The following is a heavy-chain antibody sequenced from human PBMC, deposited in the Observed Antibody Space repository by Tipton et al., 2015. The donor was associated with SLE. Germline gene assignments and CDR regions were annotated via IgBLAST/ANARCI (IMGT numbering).Heavy chain of an antibody. CDR1: GFTFSDYY. D-gene: IGHD6-19*01. J-gene: IGHJ3*02. V-gene: IGHV3-11*01. Sequence: SLRLSCAASGFTFSDYYMSWIRQAPGKGLEWVSYISSSGSTIYYADSVKGRFTISRDNAKNSLYLQMNSLRAEDTAVYYCARGAGLAVAGPRTRAFDIWGQGIMVTVSS. CDR3: ARGAGLAVAGPRTRAFDI. CDR2: ISSSGSTI.